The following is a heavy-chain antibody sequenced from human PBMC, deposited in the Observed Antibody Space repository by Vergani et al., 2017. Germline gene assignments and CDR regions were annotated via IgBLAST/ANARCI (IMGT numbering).Heavy chain of an antibody. D-gene: IGHD3-16*01. V-gene: IGHV3-30*02. CDR1: GFTLSNYD. CDR2: IQFDGSNQ. Sequence: QVQLVESGGGVVQRGGSLRLPCATSGFTLSNYDMQWIRQGPGKGLEFVAFIQFDGSNQYYADSVKGRFTLSRDFSKNTLYLQMNSLRTDDTATYYCAKHFRGWGIDYGGQGTQVIVS. CDR3: AKHFRGWGIDY. J-gene: IGHJ4*02.